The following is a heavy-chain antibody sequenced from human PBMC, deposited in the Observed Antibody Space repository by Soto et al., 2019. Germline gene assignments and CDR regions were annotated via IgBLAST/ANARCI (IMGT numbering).Heavy chain of an antibody. CDR1: GGTFSSYA. CDR2: IIPILGTA. V-gene: IGHV1-69*13. CDR3: ARETIFGVVMIDY. D-gene: IGHD3-3*01. J-gene: IGHJ4*02. Sequence: GASVKVSCKASGGTFSSYAISWVRQAPGQGLEWMGGIIPILGTANYAQKFQGRVTITADESTSTAYMELSSLRSEDTAVYYCARETIFGVVMIDYWGQGTLVTVSS.